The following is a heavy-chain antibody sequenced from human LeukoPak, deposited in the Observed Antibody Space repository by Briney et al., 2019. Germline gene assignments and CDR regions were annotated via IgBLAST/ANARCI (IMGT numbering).Heavy chain of an antibody. D-gene: IGHD3-9*01. CDR3: ARPNFDWGPGYYYYGMDV. CDR2: IIPIFGTA. CDR1: GGTFSSYA. J-gene: IGHJ6*02. V-gene: IGHV1-69*13. Sequence: VASVKVSCKASGGTFSSYAISWVRQAPGQGLEWMGGIIPIFGTANYAQKFQGRVTITADESTSTAYMELCSLRSEGTAVYYCARPNFDWGPGYYYYGMDVWGQGTTVTVSS.